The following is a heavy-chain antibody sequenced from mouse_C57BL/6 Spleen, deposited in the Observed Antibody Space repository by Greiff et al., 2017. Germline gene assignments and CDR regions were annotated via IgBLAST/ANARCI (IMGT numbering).Heavy chain of an antibody. V-gene: IGHV1-15*01. CDR1: GYTFTDYE. CDR2: IDPETGGT. J-gene: IGHJ4*01. CDR3: TRAYGSSYDYARGY. Sequence: QVQLQQSGAELVRPGASVTLSCKASGYTFTDYEMHWVKQTPVHGLEWIGAIDPETGGTAYNQKFKGKAILTADKSSRTAYMELRSLTSEDSAVYYGTRAYGSSYDYARGYGGQGASGPV. D-gene: IGHD1-1*01.